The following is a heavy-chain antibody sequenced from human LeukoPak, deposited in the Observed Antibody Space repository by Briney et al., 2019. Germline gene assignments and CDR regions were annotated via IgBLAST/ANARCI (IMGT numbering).Heavy chain of an antibody. V-gene: IGHV4-34*01. CDR1: GGSFSGYY. D-gene: IGHD3-9*01. J-gene: IGHJ5*02. Sequence: PETLSLTCAVYGGSFSGYYWSWIRQPPGKGLEWIGEINHSGSTNYNPSLKSRVTISVDTSKNQFSLKLSSVTAADTAVYYCAREMDYYDILTGYGSINWFDPWGQGTLVTVSS. CDR3: AREMDYYDILTGYGSINWFDP. CDR2: INHSGST.